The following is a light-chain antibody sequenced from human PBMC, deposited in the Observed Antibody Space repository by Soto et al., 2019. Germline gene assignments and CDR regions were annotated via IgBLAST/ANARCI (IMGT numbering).Light chain of an antibody. Sequence: DIQMTQSPSTLSASVGDSATINCRASQSVSRRLAWYQLKPEKAPKLLIFDASTLESGVPSRFSGGASGTEFTLTGIRLQPADFATYYCQQYNNYSPTPFGQGTTVEIK. J-gene: IGKJ1*01. CDR2: DAS. CDR3: QQYNNYSPTP. V-gene: IGKV1-5*01. CDR1: QSVSRR.